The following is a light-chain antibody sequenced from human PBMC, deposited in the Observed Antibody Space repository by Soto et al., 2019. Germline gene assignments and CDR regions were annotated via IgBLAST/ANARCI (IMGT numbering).Light chain of an antibody. Sequence: DIVLTQTPLSSPVTLGQPASFSCRSSRSLLHSDGNTYLSWLHQRPGQPPRLLIYQISKRLSGVPDSFSGSGAGTSFTLKISRVEAQDVGIYFCMQSLQLRTFGQGTKVEIK. V-gene: IGKV2-24*01. CDR3: MQSLQLRT. J-gene: IGKJ1*01. CDR1: RSLLHSDGNTY. CDR2: QIS.